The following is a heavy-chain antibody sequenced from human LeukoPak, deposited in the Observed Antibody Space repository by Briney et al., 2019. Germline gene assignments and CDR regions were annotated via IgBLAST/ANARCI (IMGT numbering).Heavy chain of an antibody. CDR1: GYTFTIYG. V-gene: IGHV1-18*01. D-gene: IGHD4-23*01. Sequence: GASVKVSCKASGYTFTIYGISWVRRAPGQGLEWMGWISAYNGYTSYAQKLQGRVTITTDESTSTAYMELSSLRSEDTAVYYCASRGVVVTPYWYFDLWGRGTLVTVSS. J-gene: IGHJ2*01. CDR3: ASRGVVVTPYWYFDL. CDR2: ISAYNGYT.